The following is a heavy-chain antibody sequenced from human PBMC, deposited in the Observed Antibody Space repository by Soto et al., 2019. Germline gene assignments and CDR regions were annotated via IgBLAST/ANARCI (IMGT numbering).Heavy chain of an antibody. V-gene: IGHV2-26*01. J-gene: IGHJ4*02. CDR3: TRIRGWGWLGPNDY. Sequence: QVTLKESGPVLLKPTETLTLTCTVSGFSLSSARMSVSWIRQPPGKALEWLAHIFSSDAKSYSASLKSRLTISKDTSKSQVVLTMTNMNPVDTATYYCTRIRGWGWLGPNDYWGQGTLVTVSS. CDR2: IFSSDAK. CDR1: GFSLSSARMS. D-gene: IGHD3-10*01.